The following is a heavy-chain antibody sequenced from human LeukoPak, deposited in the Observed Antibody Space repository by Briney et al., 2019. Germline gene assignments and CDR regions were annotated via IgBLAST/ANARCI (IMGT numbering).Heavy chain of an antibody. CDR2: IYYGGNT. CDR1: GGSISSYY. Sequence: SETLSLTCTVSGGSISSYYWSWIRQPPGKGLEWIGYIYYGGNTNYNPSLKSRVSMSVDTSKKQISLKLSSVTAADTAVYYCAREALVGASNFDFWGRGALVTVSS. CDR3: AREALVGASNFDF. J-gene: IGHJ4*02. D-gene: IGHD1-26*01. V-gene: IGHV4-59*01.